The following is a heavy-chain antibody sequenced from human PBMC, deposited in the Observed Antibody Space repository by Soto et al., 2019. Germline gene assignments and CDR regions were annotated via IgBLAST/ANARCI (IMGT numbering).Heavy chain of an antibody. J-gene: IGHJ5*02. CDR2: IFDSGTT. Sequence: VELQESGPGLVKPSETLSLTCTVSGGSFSGYHWAWIRQPPGKGLEWIGYIFDSGTTNFKSSLRGRVAISLDKFKSQFSLQLTSVTAADTAIYYCARAHGDFWFDPWAQGVLVIVSS. CDR3: ARAHGDFWFDP. V-gene: IGHV4-59*01. CDR1: GGSFSGYH.